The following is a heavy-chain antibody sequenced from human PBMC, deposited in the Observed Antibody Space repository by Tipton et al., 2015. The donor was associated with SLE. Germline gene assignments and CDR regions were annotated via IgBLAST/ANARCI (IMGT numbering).Heavy chain of an antibody. CDR1: GGSISSYY. Sequence: TLSLTCTVSGGSISSYYWSWIRQPPGKGLEWIGYIYYSGSTNYNPSLKSRVTISVDTSKNQFSLKLSSVTAADTAVYYCARESGSSWPYYYYYYMDVWGKVTTVTVSS. J-gene: IGHJ6*03. D-gene: IGHD6-13*01. CDR2: IYYSGST. V-gene: IGHV4-59*01. CDR3: ARESGSSWPYYYYYYMDV.